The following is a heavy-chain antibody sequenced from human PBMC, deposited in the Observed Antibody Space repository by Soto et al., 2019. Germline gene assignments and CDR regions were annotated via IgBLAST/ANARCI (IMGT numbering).Heavy chain of an antibody. CDR3: ARDVWSGYLEGYFDY. D-gene: IGHD3-3*01. J-gene: IGHJ4*02. CDR1: GFTFSSYE. Sequence: PGGSLRLSSAASGFTFSSYEMNWVRQAPGKGLEWVSYISSSGSTIYYADSVKGRFTISRDNAKNPLYLQMNSLRAEDTAVYYCARDVWSGYLEGYFDYWGQGTLVTVSS. V-gene: IGHV3-48*03. CDR2: ISSSGSTI.